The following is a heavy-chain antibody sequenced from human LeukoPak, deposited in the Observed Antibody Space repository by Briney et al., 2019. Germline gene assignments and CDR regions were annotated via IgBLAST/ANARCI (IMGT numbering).Heavy chain of an antibody. CDR1: GGSVSSGSYH. CDR3: AKGGYCSGGSCYARFDY. J-gene: IGHJ4*02. CDR2: IYYSGST. D-gene: IGHD2-15*01. Sequence: PSETLSLTCTVSGGSVSSGSYHWSWIRQPPGKGLEWIGYIYYSGSTNYNPSLKSRVTISVDTSKNQFSLKLSSVTAADTAVYYCAKGGYCSGGSCYARFDYWGQGTLVTVSS. V-gene: IGHV4-61*01.